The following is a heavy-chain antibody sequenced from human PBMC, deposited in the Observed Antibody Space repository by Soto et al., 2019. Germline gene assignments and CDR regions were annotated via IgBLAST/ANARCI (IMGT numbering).Heavy chain of an antibody. CDR1: GGSISSGGYY. Sequence: LTCTVSGGSISSGGYYWSWIRQHPGKGLEWIGYIYYSGSTYYNPSLKSRVTISVDTSKNQFSLKLSSVTAADTAVYYCASVSSWYQNFDYWGQGTLVTVSS. V-gene: IGHV4-31*03. CDR2: IYYSGST. D-gene: IGHD6-13*01. CDR3: ASVSSWYQNFDY. J-gene: IGHJ4*02.